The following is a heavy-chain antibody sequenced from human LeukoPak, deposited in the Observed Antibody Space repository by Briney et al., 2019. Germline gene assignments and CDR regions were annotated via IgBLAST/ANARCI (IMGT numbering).Heavy chain of an antibody. Sequence: GGSLRLSCAAAGFTFSSHSMNWARQAPGKGLEWVSSISSSSSYIYYADSVKGRFTISRDNAKNSLYLQMNSLRAEDTAVYHCARDDCSSTSCFDYWXXGTLVTVSS. CDR2: ISSSSSYI. CDR3: ARDDCSSTSCFDY. D-gene: IGHD2-2*01. V-gene: IGHV3-21*01. J-gene: IGHJ4*01. CDR1: GFTFSSHS.